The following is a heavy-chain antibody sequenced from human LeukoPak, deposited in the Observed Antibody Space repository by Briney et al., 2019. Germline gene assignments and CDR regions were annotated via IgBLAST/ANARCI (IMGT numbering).Heavy chain of an antibody. CDR1: GGSISSYY. Sequence: SETLPLTCTVSGGSISSYYWSWIRQPPGKGLEWIGYIYYSGSTNYNPSLKSRVTISVDTSKNQFSLKLSSVTAADTAVYYCAKYRVGATLGDAFDIWGQGTMVTVSS. D-gene: IGHD1-26*01. CDR3: AKYRVGATLGDAFDI. J-gene: IGHJ3*02. CDR2: IYYSGST. V-gene: IGHV4-59*01.